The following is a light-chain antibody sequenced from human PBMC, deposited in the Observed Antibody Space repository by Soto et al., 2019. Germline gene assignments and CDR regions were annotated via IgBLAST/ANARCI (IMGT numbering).Light chain of an antibody. V-gene: IGLV2-14*02. CDR1: SSDVGSHNL. CDR3: SSYTRSTTYV. CDR2: EVT. J-gene: IGLJ1*01. Sequence: QSALTQPASLSGSPGQSITISCAGTSSDVGSHNLVSWYQHHPGKAPKLLIYEVTDRPSGVSDRFSGSKSGNTASLTISGLRAEDEADYYCSSYTRSTTYVFGTGTKVTVL.